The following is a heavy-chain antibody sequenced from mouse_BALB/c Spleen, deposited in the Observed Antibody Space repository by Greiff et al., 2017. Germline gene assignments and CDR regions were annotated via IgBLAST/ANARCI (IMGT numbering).Heavy chain of an antibody. CDR1: GFNIKDYY. D-gene: IGHD2-14*01. V-gene: IGHV14-1*02. Sequence: VQLKESGAELVRPGALVKLSCKASGFNIKDYYMHWVKQRPEQGLEWIGWIDPENGNTIYDPKFQGKASITADTSSNTAYLQLSSLTSEDTAVYYCAGSGDRYDEGADYWGQGTTLTVSS. CDR2: IDPENGNT. J-gene: IGHJ2*01. CDR3: AGSGDRYDEGADY.